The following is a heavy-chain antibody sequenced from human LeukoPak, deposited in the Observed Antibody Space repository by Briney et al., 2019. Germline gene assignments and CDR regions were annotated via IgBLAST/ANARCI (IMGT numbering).Heavy chain of an antibody. J-gene: IGHJ4*02. CDR1: GFTFSNYW. CDR2: IYLDGSRA. CDR3: AKDTSLRHYDYVWGSSPAFDY. D-gene: IGHD3-16*01. V-gene: IGHV3-7*03. Sequence: GGSLRLSCAVSGFTFSNYWMSWARQSPGKGLEWVANIYLDGSRAYYVDSVKGRFTISRDNAKNSLFLQMNSLRAEDTAVYYCAKDTSLRHYDYVWGSSPAFDYWGQGTLVTVSS.